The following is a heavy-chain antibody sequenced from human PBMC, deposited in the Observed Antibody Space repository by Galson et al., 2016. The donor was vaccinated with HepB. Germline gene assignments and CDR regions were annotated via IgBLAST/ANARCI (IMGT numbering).Heavy chain of an antibody. CDR1: GFSISTGYY. D-gene: IGHD6-19*01. V-gene: IGHV4-38-2*01. CDR3: VRGTVAGIDY. CDR2: IYHSGNT. Sequence: SETLSLTCAVSGFSISTGYYWGWIRQPPGKGLYWIGNIYHSGNTYYNTSLRSRVILSVDTPKNLFSLNLSSVTAADTAVYYCVRGTVAGIDYWGQGTLVTVSS. J-gene: IGHJ4*02.